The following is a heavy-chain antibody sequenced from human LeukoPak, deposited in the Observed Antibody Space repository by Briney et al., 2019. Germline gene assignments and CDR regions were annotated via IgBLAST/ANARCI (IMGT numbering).Heavy chain of an antibody. CDR1: GGSFSGYY. CDR2: INHSGST. CDR3: ARQFVAAASGAFDI. V-gene: IGHV4-34*01. J-gene: IGHJ3*02. D-gene: IGHD6-13*01. Sequence: SETLSLTCAVYGGSFSGYYWSWIRQPPGKGLEWIGEINHSGSTNYNPSLKSRVTISVDTSKNQFSLKLSSVTAADTAVYYCARQFVAAASGAFDIWAKGQWSPSLQ.